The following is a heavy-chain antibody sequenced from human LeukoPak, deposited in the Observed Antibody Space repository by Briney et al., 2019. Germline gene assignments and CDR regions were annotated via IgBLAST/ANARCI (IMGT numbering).Heavy chain of an antibody. J-gene: IGHJ5*02. D-gene: IGHD6-13*01. CDR1: GYTFTCYY. Sequence: ASVKDSCKASGYTFTCYYMHWVRQAPGQGLEWMGWIKPNSGGTNYAQKFQGRVTMTRDTSISTAYMELSRLRSDDTAVYYCARDFVAAAGTFWFDPWGQGTLVTVSS. CDR2: IKPNSGGT. CDR3: ARDFVAAAGTFWFDP. V-gene: IGHV1-2*02.